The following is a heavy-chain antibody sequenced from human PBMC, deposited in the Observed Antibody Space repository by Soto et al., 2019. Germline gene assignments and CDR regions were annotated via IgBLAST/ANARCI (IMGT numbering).Heavy chain of an antibody. CDR2: ISSSGSTI. J-gene: IGHJ4*02. D-gene: IGHD4-17*01. CDR1: EFNFSDYY. Sequence: QVQLVESGGSLVKPGGSLRLSCAASEFNFSDYYMSWIRQAPGKGMEWVSYISSSGSTIYYADSVKGRFTISRDNAKNSLYVQMTSLRAEDTAVYYCASGVDHGDPNDYWGQGTLVTVSS. V-gene: IGHV3-11*01. CDR3: ASGVDHGDPNDY.